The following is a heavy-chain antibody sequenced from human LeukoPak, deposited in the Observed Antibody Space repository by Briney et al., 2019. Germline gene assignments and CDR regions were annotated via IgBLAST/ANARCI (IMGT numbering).Heavy chain of an antibody. CDR1: GFTFNTHA. CDR3: AKDRSYGSGSQTLGFDY. Sequence: GGSLRLSCAVSGFTFNTHAMHWVRQAPGKGLEWVAVISYDGSNEYYADSVRGRFTISRDNSKNTLYLQMNSLRAEDTAVYYCAKDRSYGSGSQTLGFDYWGQGTLVTVSS. J-gene: IGHJ4*02. D-gene: IGHD3-10*01. CDR2: ISYDGSNE. V-gene: IGHV3-30-3*01.